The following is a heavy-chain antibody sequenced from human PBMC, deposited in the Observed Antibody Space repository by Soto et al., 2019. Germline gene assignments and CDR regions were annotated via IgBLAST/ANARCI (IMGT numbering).Heavy chain of an antibody. V-gene: IGHV4-59*01. CDR1: GGSISSYY. Sequence: PSETLSLTCTVSGGSISSYYWSWIRQPPGKGLEWIGYIYYSGSTNYNPSLKSRVTISVDTSKNQFSLKLSSVTAADTAVYYCVRFPRGYSYGQFDYRGQRTPVTGSS. CDR2: IYYSGST. CDR3: VRFPRGYSYGQFDY. J-gene: IGHJ4*02. D-gene: IGHD5-18*01.